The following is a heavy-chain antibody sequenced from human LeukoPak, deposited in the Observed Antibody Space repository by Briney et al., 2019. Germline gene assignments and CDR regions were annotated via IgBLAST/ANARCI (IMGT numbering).Heavy chain of an antibody. Sequence: SETLSLICTVSGGSISSYYWSWIRQPPGKGLEWVGYIYYSGSTNYNPSLKSRVTISVDTSKNQFSLKLSSVTAADTAVYYCARIDLWFGELFYFDYWGQGTLVTVSS. CDR1: GGSISSYY. D-gene: IGHD3-10*01. CDR2: IYYSGST. J-gene: IGHJ4*02. CDR3: ARIDLWFGELFYFDY. V-gene: IGHV4-59*01.